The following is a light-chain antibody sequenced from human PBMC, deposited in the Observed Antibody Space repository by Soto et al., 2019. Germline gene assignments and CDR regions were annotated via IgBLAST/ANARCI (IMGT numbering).Light chain of an antibody. J-gene: IGLJ1*01. Sequence: QPASVSGSPGQSITISCTGTSSDIGAFTFVSWYQQHPGKVPKLMIFDVNRRPSGVSDRFSGSKSGNTASLTISGLQAEDEGDYYCSSYTSSSTHVFGSGTKLTVL. CDR3: SSYTSSSTHV. CDR1: SSDIGAFTF. V-gene: IGLV2-14*03. CDR2: DVN.